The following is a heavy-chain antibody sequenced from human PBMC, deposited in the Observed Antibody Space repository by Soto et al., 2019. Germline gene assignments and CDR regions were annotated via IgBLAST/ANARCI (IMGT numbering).Heavy chain of an antibody. CDR1: GYTFNNYG. CDR2: ISVYNGNT. D-gene: IGHD4-17*01. Sequence: ASVKVSCKASGYTFNNYGVTWVRQAPGQGLEWMGWISVYNGNTNYARRLQDRVTMTTDTSASTAYVELSSLRSEDTAVYYCARDPVLDYWGQGTLVTVSS. V-gene: IGHV1-18*01. CDR3: ARDPVLDY. J-gene: IGHJ4*02.